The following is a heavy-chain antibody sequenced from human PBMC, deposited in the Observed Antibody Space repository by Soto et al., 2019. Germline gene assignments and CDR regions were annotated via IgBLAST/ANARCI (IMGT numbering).Heavy chain of an antibody. CDR1: GFSLSTSGVG. Sequence: SGPTLVNPTQTLTMTCTFSGFSLSTSGVGVGWIRQPPGKALEWLALIYWDDDKRYSPSLKSRLTITKDTSKNQVVLTMTNMDPVDTATYYCAHSLPRGDYSGGWYDWAMTLEGGYYFDYWGQGTLVTVSS. CDR2: IYWDDDK. V-gene: IGHV2-5*02. D-gene: IGHD6-19*01. CDR3: AHSLPRGDYSGGWYDWAMTLEGGYYFDY. J-gene: IGHJ4*02.